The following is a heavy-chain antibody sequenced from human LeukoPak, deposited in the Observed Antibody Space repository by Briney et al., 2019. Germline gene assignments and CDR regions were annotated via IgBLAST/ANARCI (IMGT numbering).Heavy chain of an antibody. J-gene: IGHJ4*02. D-gene: IGHD3-22*01. V-gene: IGHV4-39*01. CDR2: IYYSGST. Sequence: PSGTLSLTCTVSGGSISSSSYYWGWIRQPPGKGLEWIGSIYYSGSTYYNPSLKSRVTISVDTSKNQFSLKLSSVTAADTAVYYCARHPYHYYDSSGYARFDYWGQGTLVTVSS. CDR3: ARHPYHYYDSSGYARFDY. CDR1: GGSISSSSYY.